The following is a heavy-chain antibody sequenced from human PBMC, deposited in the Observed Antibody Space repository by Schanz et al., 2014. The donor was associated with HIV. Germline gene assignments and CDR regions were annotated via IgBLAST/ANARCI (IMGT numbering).Heavy chain of an antibody. V-gene: IGHV1-18*01. CDR2: ISGDNNNT. D-gene: IGHD1-26*01. J-gene: IGHJ5*02. Sequence: QVPLVQSGAEVKKPGSSVKVSCRASGGTFSIYAINWVRQAPGQGLEWMGWISGDNNNTKYEQKFQARVTMTTDTSTTTAYMELRSLKSDDTAVYYCARGEDWPGGASDHWGQGTLVIVS. CDR1: GGTFSIYA. CDR3: ARGEDWPGGASDH.